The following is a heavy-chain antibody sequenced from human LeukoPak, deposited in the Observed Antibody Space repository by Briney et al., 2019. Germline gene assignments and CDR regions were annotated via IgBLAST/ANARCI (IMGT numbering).Heavy chain of an antibody. J-gene: IGHJ5*02. CDR1: GFTFNNAW. CDR3: TSHAAFDP. CDR2: IKSKNVGGTT. V-gene: IGHV3-15*01. Sequence: TGGSLRLSCAASGFTFNNAWMNWVRQAPGKGLEWVGRIKSKNVGGTTDYAAPVKGRFTISRDDSKNTVYPQMNSLKIEDTAVYYCTSHAAFDPWGQGTLVTVSS.